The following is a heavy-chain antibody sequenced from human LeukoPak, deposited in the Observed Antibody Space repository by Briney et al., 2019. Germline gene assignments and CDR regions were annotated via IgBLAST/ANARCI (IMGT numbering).Heavy chain of an antibody. CDR1: GFTFSSYS. CDR3: ARVYGKSLTSYY. CDR2: ISSSSSTI. V-gene: IGHV3-48*01. D-gene: IGHD3-16*02. J-gene: IGHJ4*02. Sequence: PGGSLRLSCAASGFTFSSYSMNWVRQAPGKGREWVSYISSSSSTIYYADSVKGRFTISRDNAQNSLYLQMKSLRAEDMAVYDCARVYGKSLTSYYWGQGTLVTVSS.